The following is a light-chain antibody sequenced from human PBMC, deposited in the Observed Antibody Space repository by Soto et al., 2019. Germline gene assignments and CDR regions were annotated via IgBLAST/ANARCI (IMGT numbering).Light chain of an antibody. CDR3: KSFTTSSTYV. V-gene: IGLV2-14*01. CDR2: DVS. CDR1: SSDIGSYNY. Sequence: QSLLTQPASVSGSPGQSIAISCIGTSSDIGSYNYVSWYQQHPGKAPKLMIYDVSNRPSGVSDRFSGSKSGNTASLTISGLQAEDEADYYCKSFTTSSTYVFGTGTKVTVL. J-gene: IGLJ1*01.